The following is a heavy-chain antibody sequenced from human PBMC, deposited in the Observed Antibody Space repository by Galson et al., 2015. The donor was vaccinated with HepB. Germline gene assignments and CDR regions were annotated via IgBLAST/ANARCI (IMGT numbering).Heavy chain of an antibody. V-gene: IGHV3-13*01. CDR3: ARISHGWTFDY. CDR1: GFTFSNYD. CDR2: IGIAGDA. J-gene: IGHJ4*02. D-gene: IGHD6-19*01. Sequence: SLRLSCAASGFTFSNYDMHWVRQATGKGLEWVSGIGIAGDAYYPGSVKGRFTISRENAKNSLYLQMNSLRAGDTAVYYCARISHGWTFDYWGQGTLVTVSS.